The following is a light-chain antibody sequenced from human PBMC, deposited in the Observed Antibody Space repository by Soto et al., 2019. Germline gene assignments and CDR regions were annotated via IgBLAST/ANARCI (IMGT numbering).Light chain of an antibody. CDR3: ASYTSSSTSVI. V-gene: IGLV2-14*01. CDR1: SSDVGGYKD. J-gene: IGLJ2*01. Sequence: QSALTQPASVSGSPGQAITISCTGTSSDVGGYKDGSWYQQHPDKAPKLIIFEVSNRPSGIYSLFSGSKSGNTASLTISELQAEDEADYYCASYTSSSTSVIFGRGHKLTVL. CDR2: EVS.